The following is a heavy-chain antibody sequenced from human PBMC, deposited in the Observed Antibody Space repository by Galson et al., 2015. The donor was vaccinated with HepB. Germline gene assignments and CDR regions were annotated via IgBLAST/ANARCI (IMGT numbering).Heavy chain of an antibody. CDR3: ARDLGAAGRPDY. Sequence: SLRLSCAASGFTFSIYWMHWVRHAPGKGLVWISRITSDGSVTKYADSVKGRFTISRDNAGNTLFLRMNSLRAEDTAVYYCARDLGAAGRPDYWGQGTLVTVSS. D-gene: IGHD6-13*01. CDR1: GFTFSIYW. V-gene: IGHV3-74*03. J-gene: IGHJ4*02. CDR2: ITSDGSVT.